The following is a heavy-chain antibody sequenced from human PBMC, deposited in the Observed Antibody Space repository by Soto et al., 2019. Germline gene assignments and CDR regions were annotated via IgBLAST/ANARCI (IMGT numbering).Heavy chain of an antibody. J-gene: IGHJ4*02. D-gene: IGHD2-15*01. CDR3: AKDAPRPNGWFFFDY. Sequence: EVQLLESGGGLVQPGGSLRLSCAASGFMFNNQDMCWVRQAPGEGLEWVSGISADGERTYYADSLRGRFTISRDNSNNMLYLQANSLRAEDTAIYYCAKDAPRPNGWFFFDYWGQGILVTVSS. V-gene: IGHV3-23*01. CDR1: GFMFNNQD. CDR2: ISADGERT.